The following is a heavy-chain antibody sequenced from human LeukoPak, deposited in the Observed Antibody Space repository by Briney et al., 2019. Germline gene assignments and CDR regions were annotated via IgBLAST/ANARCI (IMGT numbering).Heavy chain of an antibody. CDR2: TIPFYGAT. D-gene: IGHD2-15*01. J-gene: IGHJ4*02. CDR3: ARMQGYAYSDY. CDR1: GGTFRSSA. Sequence: GASVKVSCKVSGGTFRSSATNWVRQAPGQGLEWMGGTIPFYGATNYAQKFQGRVTITADESTGTVYMELRSLRSEDTAVYYCARMQGYAYSDYWGQGTLVTVSS. V-gene: IGHV1-69*13.